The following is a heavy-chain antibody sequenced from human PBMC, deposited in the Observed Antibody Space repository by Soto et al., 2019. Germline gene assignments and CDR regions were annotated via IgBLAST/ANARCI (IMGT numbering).Heavy chain of an antibody. Sequence: PGGSLRLSCAASGFTFSTYAMSWVCQAPGKGLEWVSAISGSGSSRYYADSAKGRFTISRDNSKNTLFLQLNSLRAEDTAVYYCAKELLRLGESLERYFDYWGQGTLVTVSS. CDR2: ISGSGSSR. CDR1: GFTFSTYA. J-gene: IGHJ4*02. D-gene: IGHD3-10*01. CDR3: AKELLRLGESLERYFDY. V-gene: IGHV3-23*01.